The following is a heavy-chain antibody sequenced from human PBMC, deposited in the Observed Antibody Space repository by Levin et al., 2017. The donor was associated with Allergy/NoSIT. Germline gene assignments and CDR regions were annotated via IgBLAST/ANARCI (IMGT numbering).Heavy chain of an antibody. CDR3: ARLSARFSSIAVAGDFDY. J-gene: IGHJ4*02. D-gene: IGHD6-19*01. CDR1: GFTFSSSA. V-gene: IGHV3-30-3*01. CDR2: TSYDDNNK. Sequence: RTGGSLRLSCAASGFTFSSSAMHWVRQAPGKGLEWVAVTSYDDNNKYYAESVKGRFTISRDNSKNTLYLQMNSLGPEDTAAYYCARLSARFSSIAVAGDFDYWGQGTLVTVSS.